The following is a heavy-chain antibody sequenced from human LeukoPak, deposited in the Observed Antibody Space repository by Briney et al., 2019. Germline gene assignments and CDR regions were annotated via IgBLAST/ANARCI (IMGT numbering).Heavy chain of an antibody. CDR2: INPSGGST. V-gene: IGHV1-46*01. CDR1: GYTFTCYY. D-gene: IGHD5-12*01. Sequence: ASVKVSCKASGYTFTCYYMHWVRQAPGQGLEWMGIINPSGGSTSYAQKFQGRVTMTRDMSTSTVYMELSSLRSEDTAVYYCARDLWYSGYDLSGDYWGQGTLVTVSS. J-gene: IGHJ4*02. CDR3: ARDLWYSGYDLSGDY.